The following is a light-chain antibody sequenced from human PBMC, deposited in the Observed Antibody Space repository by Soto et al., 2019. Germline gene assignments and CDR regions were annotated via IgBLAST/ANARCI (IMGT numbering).Light chain of an antibody. V-gene: IGKV1-33*01. CDR1: HDISNY. J-gene: IGKJ4*01. CDR3: QQYDNLPRT. CDR2: DAS. Sequence: IQMTQSPSSLSASVGDRVTITCQASHDISNYLNWYQQKPGKAPKHLIYDASNLETGVPSRFSGSGSGTDFTFNISSLQPEDIATDYCQQYDNLPRTFGGGTKVDIK.